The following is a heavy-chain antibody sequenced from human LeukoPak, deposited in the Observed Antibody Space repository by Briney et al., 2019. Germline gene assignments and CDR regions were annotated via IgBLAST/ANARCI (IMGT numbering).Heavy chain of an antibody. CDR3: ASPGGSSGWSNWFDP. V-gene: IGHV4-34*01. CDR2: INHSGST. D-gene: IGHD6-19*01. J-gene: IGHJ5*02. CDR1: GGSFSGYY. Sequence: PSETLSLTCAVYGGSFSGYYWSWIRQPPGKGLEWIGEINHSGSTNYNPSLKSRVTISVDTSKNQFSLKLSSVTAADTAVYYRASPGGSSGWSNWFDPWGQGTLVTVSS.